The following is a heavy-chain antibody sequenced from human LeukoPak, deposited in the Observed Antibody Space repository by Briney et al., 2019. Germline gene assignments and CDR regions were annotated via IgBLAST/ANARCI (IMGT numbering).Heavy chain of an antibody. D-gene: IGHD1-26*01. CDR2: ISAYNGNT. CDR1: GYTFTSYG. Sequence: GASVKVSCKASGYTFTSYGLSWVRQAPGQGLEWMGWISAYNGNTNYAQKLQGRVTLTTDTSTSTAYMELRSLRSDDTAVYCCARAAYSGRSPYYFDYWGQGTLVTVSS. CDR3: ARAAYSGRSPYYFDY. J-gene: IGHJ4*02. V-gene: IGHV1-18*01.